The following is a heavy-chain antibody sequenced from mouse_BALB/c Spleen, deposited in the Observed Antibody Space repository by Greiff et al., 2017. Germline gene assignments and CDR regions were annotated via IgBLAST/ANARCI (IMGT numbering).Heavy chain of an antibody. CDR3: ASANWDWFAY. CDR2: ISYSGST. CDR1: GYSITSDYA. D-gene: IGHD4-1*01. Sequence: EVKVEESGPGLVKPSQSLSLTCTVTGYSITSDYAWNWIRQFPGNKLEWMGYISYSGSTSYNPSLKSRISITRDTSKNQFFLQLNSVTTEDTATYYCASANWDWFAYWGQGTLVTVSA. J-gene: IGHJ3*01. V-gene: IGHV3-2*02.